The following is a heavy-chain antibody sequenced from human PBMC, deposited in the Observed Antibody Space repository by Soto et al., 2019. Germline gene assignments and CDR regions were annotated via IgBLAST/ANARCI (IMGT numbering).Heavy chain of an antibody. D-gene: IGHD3-10*01. CDR1: GYTFTSYG. Sequence: QVQLVQSGAEVKKPGASVKVSCKASGYTFTSYGISWVRQAPGQGLEWMGWISAYNGNTNYAQKLQGRVTMTTDTATSTAYMELRSLRSDDTAVYYCARRGYYGSGSYYFIPPNFDYWGQGTLVTVSS. J-gene: IGHJ4*02. CDR3: ARRGYYGSGSYYFIPPNFDY. V-gene: IGHV1-18*01. CDR2: ISAYNGNT.